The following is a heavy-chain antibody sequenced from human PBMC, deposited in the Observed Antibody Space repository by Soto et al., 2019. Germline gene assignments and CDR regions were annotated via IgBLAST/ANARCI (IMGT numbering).Heavy chain of an antibody. D-gene: IGHD3-10*01. CDR1: GVTFSGYW. CDR2: IKEDGGET. Sequence: GGSLRLSCTASGVTFSGYWITWVRYAPGKGMEWVCNIKEDGGETYYVDSVKGRFTITRDNPKNTLYLQMNRLGADDTAVYYCARPLYGSGSVWFDPWGQGTLVTVSS. J-gene: IGHJ5*02. V-gene: IGHV3-7*01. CDR3: ARPLYGSGSVWFDP.